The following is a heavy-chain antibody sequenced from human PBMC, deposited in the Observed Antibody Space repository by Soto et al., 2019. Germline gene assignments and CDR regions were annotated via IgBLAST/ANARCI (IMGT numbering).Heavy chain of an antibody. CDR3: ARKGLIAAAGLDY. D-gene: IGHD6-13*01. V-gene: IGHV3-30-3*01. CDR2: ISYDRSNK. Sequence: QVQLVESGGGVVQPGRSLRLSCAASGFTFSSYAMHWVRQAPGKGLEWVAVISYDRSNKYYADSVKGRFTIPRDNSNTPLYLQMNSLIPEDTAVYYCARKGLIAAAGLDYWGQGTLVTVSS. CDR1: GFTFSSYA. J-gene: IGHJ4*02.